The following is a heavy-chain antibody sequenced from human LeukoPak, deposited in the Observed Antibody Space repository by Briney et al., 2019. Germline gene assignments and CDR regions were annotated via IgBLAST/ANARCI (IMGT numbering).Heavy chain of an antibody. CDR3: ATDSVLPHFDRLFPSYMDV. D-gene: IGHD3-9*01. V-gene: IGHV3-21*04. CDR2: ISSSSRYI. CDR1: GFTFSSYS. J-gene: IGHJ6*03. Sequence: GGALRLSCAASGFTFSSYSINWVRQAPGKGLEWVSSISSSSRYIYYADSVKGGFTISRDNAKNSLYLQMNSLRAEDTAVYYCATDSVLPHFDRLFPSYMDVWGKGTTVTISS.